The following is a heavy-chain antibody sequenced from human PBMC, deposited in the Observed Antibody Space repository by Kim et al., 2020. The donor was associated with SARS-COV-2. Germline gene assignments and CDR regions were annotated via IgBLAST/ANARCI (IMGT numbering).Heavy chain of an antibody. D-gene: IGHD3-10*01. J-gene: IGHJ6*02. CDR1: GFTFDEHT. CDR3: TRDTNPAGSDD. V-gene: IGHV3-9*01. CDR2: IHSNSGGV. Sequence: GGSLRLSCVASGFTFDEHTVHWVRQVPGKGLEWVSGIHSNSGGVDYADSVRGRFTISRDNAKNSLYLEMSSLRAEDTAVYYCTRDTNPAGSDDWGQGTT.